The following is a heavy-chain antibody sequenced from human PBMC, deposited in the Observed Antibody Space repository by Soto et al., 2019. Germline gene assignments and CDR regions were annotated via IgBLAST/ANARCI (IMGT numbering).Heavy chain of an antibody. CDR2: IKGKTDGETT. J-gene: IGHJ4*02. CDR1: GFVFSNAW. CDR3: NTDPGSRVESTILFDY. D-gene: IGHD3-3*01. V-gene: IGHV3-15*07. Sequence: EVPLVESGGDLVKPGGSLRLSCAASGFVFSNAWMNWVRQAPGKGLEWVGRIKGKTDGETTDYAAPVKGRFTISRDDSKKTLYLQMNNLQTEDTAVYYCNTDPGSRVESTILFDYWGQGTLVTVSS.